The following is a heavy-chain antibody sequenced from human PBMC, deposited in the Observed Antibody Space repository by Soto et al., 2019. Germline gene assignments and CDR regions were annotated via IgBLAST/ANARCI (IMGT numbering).Heavy chain of an antibody. D-gene: IGHD3-3*01. Sequence: SLTCTVSGCSISSYYWSWIRQPAGKGLELIGRIYTSGSTNYNPSLKSRVTMSVDTSKNQFSLKLSSVTAADTAVYYCARHSSARITIFGVVPQWFFDYWGQGTLVTVSS. CDR3: ARHSSARITIFGVVPQWFFDY. J-gene: IGHJ4*02. V-gene: IGHV4-4*07. CDR2: IYTSGST. CDR1: GCSISSYY.